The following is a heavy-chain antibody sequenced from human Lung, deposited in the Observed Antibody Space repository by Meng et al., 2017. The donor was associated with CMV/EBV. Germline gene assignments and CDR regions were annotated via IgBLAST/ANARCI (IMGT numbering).Heavy chain of an antibody. Sequence: SVXVSXXASGYTFTDYYMHWVRQAPGQGLEWMGWINPNSGGTNYAQKFQGRVAMTRETSISTAYMELSRPRSDDTAVYYCARPIGPSRDYYYGMDVWGQGXTVTVSS. CDR1: GYTFTDYY. D-gene: IGHD2/OR15-2a*01. J-gene: IGHJ6*02. V-gene: IGHV1-2*02. CDR3: ARPIGPSRDYYYGMDV. CDR2: INPNSGGT.